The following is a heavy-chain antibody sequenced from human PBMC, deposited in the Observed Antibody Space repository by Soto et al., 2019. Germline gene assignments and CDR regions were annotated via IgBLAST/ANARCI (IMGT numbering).Heavy chain of an antibody. J-gene: IGHJ6*02. CDR3: ARDLVLAGTGYYYGMDV. D-gene: IGHD6-13*01. CDR1: GFTFSSYG. V-gene: IGHV3-33*01. CDR2: IWYDGSNK. Sequence: QVQLVESGGGVVQPGRSLRLSCAASGFTFSSYGMHWVRQAPGKGLEWVAVIWYDGSNKYYADSVKGRFTISRDNSKNTLYLQMNSLSAEDTAVYYCARDLVLAGTGYYYGMDVWGQWTTVTVSS.